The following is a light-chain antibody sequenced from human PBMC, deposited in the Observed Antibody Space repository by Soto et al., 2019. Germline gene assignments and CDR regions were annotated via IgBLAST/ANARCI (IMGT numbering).Light chain of an antibody. CDR1: QGIGST. Sequence: EIVLTQSPGTLSLSPGERATLSCRASQGIGSTLAWYQHKPGQTPRLLIYDASTRATGVPARFSGSGSGTEFTLTINSLQSEDFAVYYCQRYNNWPRTFGGGTKVDIK. J-gene: IGKJ4*01. CDR2: DAS. V-gene: IGKV3-15*01. CDR3: QRYNNWPRT.